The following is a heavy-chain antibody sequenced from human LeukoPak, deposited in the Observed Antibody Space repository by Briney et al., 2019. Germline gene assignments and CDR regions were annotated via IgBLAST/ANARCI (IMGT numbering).Heavy chain of an antibody. CDR3: ANYGSDAFDI. CDR1: GFTFSRYA. D-gene: IGHD3-10*01. CDR2: ISVSGSRT. V-gene: IGHV3-23*01. J-gene: IGHJ3*02. Sequence: GRSLRLSCAASGFTFSRYAMSWVRQAPGKGLEWVSAISVSGSRTYYADSVKGRFTISRDNSKNTLYLQMNSLRAEDTAVYYCANYGSDAFDIWGQGTMVTVSS.